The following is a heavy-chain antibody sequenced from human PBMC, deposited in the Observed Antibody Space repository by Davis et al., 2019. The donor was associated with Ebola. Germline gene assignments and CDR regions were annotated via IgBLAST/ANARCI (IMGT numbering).Heavy chain of an antibody. D-gene: IGHD3-3*01. V-gene: IGHV3-23*01. J-gene: IGHJ4*02. CDR3: AKVGISFWSGYYGV. CDR2: ISGSGGST. CDR1: GLTFSSYA. Sequence: PGGSLRLSCAASGLTFSSYAMSWVRQAPGKGLEWVSTISGSGGSTYYADSVKGRFTISRDNSKNTLYLQMNSLRAEDTAVYYCAKVGISFWSGYYGVWGQGTLVTVSS.